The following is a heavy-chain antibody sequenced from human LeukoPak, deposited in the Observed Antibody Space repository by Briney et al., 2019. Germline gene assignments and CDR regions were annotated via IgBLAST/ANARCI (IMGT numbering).Heavy chain of an antibody. CDR1: GFTFSSYG. CDR2: VWFDGNNK. D-gene: IGHD3-16*01. J-gene: IGHJ4*02. CDR3: ARDGRGGYLDY. V-gene: IGHV3-33*01. Sequence: GGSLRLSCAASGFTFSSYGMHWVRQAPGKGLEWVAVVWFDGNNKYYVDSVQGRFTISRDNAKNSLYLQMNSLRAEDTAVYYCARDGRGGYLDYWGQGTLVTVSS.